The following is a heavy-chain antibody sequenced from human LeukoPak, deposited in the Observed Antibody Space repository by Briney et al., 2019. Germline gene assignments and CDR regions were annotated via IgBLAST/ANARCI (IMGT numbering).Heavy chain of an antibody. J-gene: IGHJ4*02. V-gene: IGHV3-49*04. Sequence: GRSLRLSCTISGFIFGDYGFNWVRQAPGKGLEWVGFIRRKAHDWTPQYAASVQGRFTISRDDSKSVAYLQMNTLKTEDTGIYYCTRAGGYDNYLDYWGQGTLVTDSS. CDR2: IRRKAHDWTP. D-gene: IGHD5-12*01. CDR3: TRAGGYDNYLDY. CDR1: GFIFGDYG.